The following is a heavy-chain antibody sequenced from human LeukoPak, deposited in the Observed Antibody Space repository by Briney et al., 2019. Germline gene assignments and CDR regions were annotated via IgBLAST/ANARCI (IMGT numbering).Heavy chain of an antibody. Sequence: SETLSLTCSVSGGSITSSTYYWGWIRQPPGKGLEWIGNIYNSGSTYYNPSLKSRVTISVDTSKNQFSLKLSSVTAADTAVYYCARQAYSSNLGWFDPWGQGTLVTVSS. CDR2: IYNSGST. CDR3: ARQAYSSNLGWFDP. V-gene: IGHV4-39*01. J-gene: IGHJ5*02. D-gene: IGHD6-13*01. CDR1: GGSITSSTYY.